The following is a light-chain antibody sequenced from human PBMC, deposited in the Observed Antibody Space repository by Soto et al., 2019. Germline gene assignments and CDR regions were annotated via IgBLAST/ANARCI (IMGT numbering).Light chain of an antibody. Sequence: EIVLTQSPGTLSLSPGERATLSCRASQSVSGSFLAWYQQKSGRAPRLLIYGAASRATVIPDRFSGSGSGTDFTLTIYRLEPEDVAVYYCQQYGSSPRTFGQGTKLEIK. J-gene: IGKJ1*01. CDR1: QSVSGSF. V-gene: IGKV3-20*01. CDR2: GAA. CDR3: QQYGSSPRT.